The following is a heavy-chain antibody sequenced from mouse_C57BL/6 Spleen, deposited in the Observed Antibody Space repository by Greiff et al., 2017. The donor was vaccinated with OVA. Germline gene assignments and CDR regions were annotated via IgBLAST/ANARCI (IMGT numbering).Heavy chain of an antibody. CDR2: IYPGNSDT. CDR1: GYTFTSYW. V-gene: IGHV1-5*01. J-gene: IGHJ4*01. CDR3: TAQDTRGYYAMDY. D-gene: IGHD3-2*02. Sequence: VHVKQSGTVLARPGASVKMSCKTSGYTFTSYWMHWVKQRPGQGLEWIGAIYPGNSDTSYNQKFKGKAKLTAVTSASTAYMELSSLTNEDSAVYYCTAQDTRGYYAMDYWGQGTSVTVSS.